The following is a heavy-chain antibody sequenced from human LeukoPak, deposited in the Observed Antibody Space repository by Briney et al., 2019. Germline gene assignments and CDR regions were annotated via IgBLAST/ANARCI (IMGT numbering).Heavy chain of an antibody. J-gene: IGHJ3*02. Sequence: GGSLRLSCAASGFTFSSYSMTWVRQAPGKGLEWVSSISSSSSYIYYADSVKGRFTISRDNAKNSLYLQMNSLETEDTAVYYCTREGGEGDYTAFDIWGQGTKVTVSS. V-gene: IGHV3-21*04. D-gene: IGHD3-16*01. CDR2: ISSSSSYI. CDR3: TREGGEGDYTAFDI. CDR1: GFTFSSYS.